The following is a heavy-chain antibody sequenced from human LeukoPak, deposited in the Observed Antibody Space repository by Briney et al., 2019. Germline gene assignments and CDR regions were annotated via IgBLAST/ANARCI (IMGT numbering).Heavy chain of an antibody. CDR2: ISYDGSNK. J-gene: IGHJ5*02. CDR3: AKEGIA. D-gene: IGHD2-15*01. Sequence: GGSLRLSCAASGFTFSSYGMHWVRQAPGKGLEWVAVISYDGSNKYYADSVKGRFTISRDNSKNTLYLQMNSLRAEDTAVYYWAKEGIAWGQGTLVTVSS. V-gene: IGHV3-30*18. CDR1: GFTFSSYG.